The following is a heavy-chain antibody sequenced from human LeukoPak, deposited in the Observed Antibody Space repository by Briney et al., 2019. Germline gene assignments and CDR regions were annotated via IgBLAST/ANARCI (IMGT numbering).Heavy chain of an antibody. V-gene: IGHV3-53*05. J-gene: IGHJ4*02. D-gene: IGHD6-13*01. CDR1: GFTVSSNY. Sequence: GGSLRLSCAASGFTVSSNYMSWVRQAPGKGLEWVSVIYSGGSTYYADSVKGRFTISRDNSKNALYLEINSLTSEDTAVYYCATAPLYSSSWFFRGYFDVWGQGTLVTVSS. CDR2: IYSGGST. CDR3: ATAPLYSSSWFFRGYFDV.